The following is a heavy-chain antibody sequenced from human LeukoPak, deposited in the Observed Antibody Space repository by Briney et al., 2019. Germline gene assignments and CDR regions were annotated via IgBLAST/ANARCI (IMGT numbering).Heavy chain of an antibody. CDR1: GYSISSGYY. D-gene: IGHD1-26*01. V-gene: IGHV4-38-2*02. Sequence: SETLSLTCTASGYSISSGYYWGWIRQPPGKGLEWIGSIYHTGSTYYNPFLKSRVTMSVDTSKNQFSLKLSSVTAADTAVYYCARGSYYFNYWGQGTLVTVSS. J-gene: IGHJ4*02. CDR3: ARGSYYFNY. CDR2: IYHTGST.